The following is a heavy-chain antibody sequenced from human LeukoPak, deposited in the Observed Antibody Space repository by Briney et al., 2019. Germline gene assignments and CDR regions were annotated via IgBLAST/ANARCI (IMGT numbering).Heavy chain of an antibody. V-gene: IGHV1-2*02. J-gene: IGHJ4*02. CDR2: INPNSGGT. CDR3: ARMDGPGSYYRYFDY. Sequence: ASVKVSCKASGYTFTGYYMHWVRQAPGQGLEWMGWINPNSGGTNYAQKFQGRVTMTRDTSISTAYMELSRLRSDDTAVYYCARMDGPGSYYRYFDYWGQGTLVTVSS. CDR1: GYTFTGYY. D-gene: IGHD1-26*01.